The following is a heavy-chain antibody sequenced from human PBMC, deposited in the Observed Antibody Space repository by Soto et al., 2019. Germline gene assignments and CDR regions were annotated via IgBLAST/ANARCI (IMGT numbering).Heavy chain of an antibody. D-gene: IGHD3-10*01. CDR1: GGSISSSNW. V-gene: IGHV4-4*02. Sequence: PSETLSLTCAVSGGSISSSNWWSWVRQPPGKGLEWIGEIYHSGSTNYNPSLKSRVTISVDKSKNQFSLKLSSVTAADTAVYYCARYYYGSGSYFNSFDYWGQGTLVTVSS. CDR3: ARYYYGSGSYFNSFDY. J-gene: IGHJ4*02. CDR2: IYHSGST.